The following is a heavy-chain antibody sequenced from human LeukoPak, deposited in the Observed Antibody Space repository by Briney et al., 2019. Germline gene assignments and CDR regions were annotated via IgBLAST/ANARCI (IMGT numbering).Heavy chain of an antibody. CDR3: ARDQYYYGSSGLIVFDY. J-gene: IGHJ4*02. CDR1: GVSISSYY. CDR2: IYTSGST. D-gene: IGHD3-22*01. V-gene: IGHV4-4*07. Sequence: SETLSLTCAVSGVSISSYYWSWIRQPAGKGLEWIGHIYTSGSTNYNPSLKSRVTMSVDTSKNQLSLKLSSVTAADTAVYYCARDQYYYGSSGLIVFDYWGQGTLVTVSS.